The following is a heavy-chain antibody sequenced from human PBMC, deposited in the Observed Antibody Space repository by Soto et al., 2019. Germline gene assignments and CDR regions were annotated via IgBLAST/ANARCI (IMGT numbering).Heavy chain of an antibody. CDR3: ARDRAAGGY. Sequence: EVQLVESGGGLVQPGGSLRLSCAASGFSFSHYETNWVRQAPGKGLEWVAYISSGGNIIHYADSVRGRFTVSRDNARNSLFLQMNILRVEDTALYYCARDRAAGGYWGQGTLVTVSS. CDR2: ISSGGNII. CDR1: GFSFSHYE. D-gene: IGHD6-13*01. V-gene: IGHV3-48*03. J-gene: IGHJ4*02.